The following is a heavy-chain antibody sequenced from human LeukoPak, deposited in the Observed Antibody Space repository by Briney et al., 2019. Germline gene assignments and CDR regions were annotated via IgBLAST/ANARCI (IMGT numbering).Heavy chain of an antibody. D-gene: IGHD6-25*01. V-gene: IGHV3-7*01. CDR2: IKQDGIEK. CDR3: ARDASGFYLYYYMDV. CDR1: EFTFSTYC. J-gene: IGHJ6*03. Sequence: GGSLRLSCAASEFTFSTYCMSWVRQAPGKGLEWVANIKQDGIEKYYVDSVKGRFTISRDNAENSLYLQMNSLRAEDTAVYYCARDASGFYLYYYMDVWGKGTTVTVSS.